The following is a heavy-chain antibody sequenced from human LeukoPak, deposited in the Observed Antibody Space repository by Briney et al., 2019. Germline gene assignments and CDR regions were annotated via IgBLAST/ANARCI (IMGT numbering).Heavy chain of an antibody. D-gene: IGHD6-13*01. CDR1: GGSISSYY. Sequence: SETLSLTCTVSGGSISSYYWSWIRQPPGKGLEWIGYIYYSGSTNYNPSLKSRVTISVDTSKNQFSLKLSSVTAADTAVYYCAWCTSIAAAGNERSFDPWGQGTLVTVSS. CDR2: IYYSGST. V-gene: IGHV4-59*01. CDR3: AWCTSIAAAGNERSFDP. J-gene: IGHJ5*02.